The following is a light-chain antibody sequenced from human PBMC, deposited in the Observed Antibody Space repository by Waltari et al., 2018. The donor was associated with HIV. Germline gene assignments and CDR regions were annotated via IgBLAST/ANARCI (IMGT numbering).Light chain of an antibody. J-gene: IGLJ2*01. V-gene: IGLV1-47*01. CDR1: TANIRANF. CDR2: RDN. Sequence: QSVLTQPPSASGTPGQKVTMSFSRGTANIRANFLCWLQQVPGTAPKLLIYRDNLRHSGVPARFSGSKSGTSASLHISGLRSDYEAHYFCAVLDDTLGGGVFGGGTKLTVL. CDR3: AVLDDTLGGGV.